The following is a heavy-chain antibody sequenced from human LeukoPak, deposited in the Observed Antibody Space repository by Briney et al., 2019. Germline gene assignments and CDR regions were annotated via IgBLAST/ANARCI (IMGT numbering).Heavy chain of an antibody. J-gene: IGHJ1*01. CDR2: INPSGGST. D-gene: IGHD3-3*01. CDR3: ARGDFWSGYYSYRPFQH. Sequence: EASVKVSCKASGYTFTSYYMHWVRQAPGQGLEWMGIINPSGGSTSYAQKFQGRVTMTRDTSTSTVYMELSSLRSEDTAVYYCARGDFWSGYYSYRPFQHWGQGTLVTVSS. CDR1: GYTFTSYY. V-gene: IGHV1-46*01.